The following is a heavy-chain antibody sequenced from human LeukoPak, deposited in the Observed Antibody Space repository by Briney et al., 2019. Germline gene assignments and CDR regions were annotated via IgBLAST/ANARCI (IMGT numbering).Heavy chain of an antibody. J-gene: IGHJ4*02. CDR2: ISNNGGYT. CDR1: GFTFSSSA. Sequence: GSLRLSCAASGFTFSSSAMSWVRQAPGKGLEWVXAISNNGGYTYYADSVQGRFTISRDNSKSTLCLQMNSLRAEDTAVYYCAKQLGYCSDGSCYFPYWGQGTLVTVSS. CDR3: AKQLGYCSDGSCYFPY. D-gene: IGHD2-15*01. V-gene: IGHV3-23*01.